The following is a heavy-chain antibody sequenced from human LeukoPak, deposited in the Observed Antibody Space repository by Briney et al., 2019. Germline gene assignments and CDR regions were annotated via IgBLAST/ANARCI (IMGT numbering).Heavy chain of an antibody. J-gene: IGHJ4*02. D-gene: IGHD5-18*01. CDR3: VRLRGGIQLWGD. CDR1: GGSITSNSYS. V-gene: IGHV4-39*01. Sequence: KTSETLSLTCTVSGGSITSNSYSWGWIRQPPGQGLQWIVTISYTGTNYYNPSLKSRVTMPVDTSKNQLSLKLSYVTAAGTAVYFCVRLRGGIQLWGDWGQGTLVTVSS. CDR2: ISYTGTN.